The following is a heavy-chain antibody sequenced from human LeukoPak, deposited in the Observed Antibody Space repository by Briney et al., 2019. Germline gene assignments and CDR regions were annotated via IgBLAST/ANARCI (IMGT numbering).Heavy chain of an antibody. CDR1: GYTFTSYG. CDR2: INPNSGGT. J-gene: IGHJ5*02. D-gene: IGHD3-10*01. V-gene: IGHV1-2*02. CDR3: AREIWDSGP. Sequence: ASVKVSCKASGYTFTSYGISWVRQAPGQGLEWMGWINPNSGGTNYAQKFQGRVTMTRDTSISTAYMELSRLRSDDTAVYYCAREIWDSGPWGQGTLVTVSS.